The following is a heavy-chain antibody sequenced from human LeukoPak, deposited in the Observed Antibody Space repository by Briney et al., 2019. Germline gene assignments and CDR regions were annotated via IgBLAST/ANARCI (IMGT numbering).Heavy chain of an antibody. D-gene: IGHD6-19*01. J-gene: IGHJ4*02. Sequence: GGSLRLSCAASGFTFSDHYMDWVRQAPGKGLEWVGRSRNRAKSYTTDYAASVRGRFTISRDDSQNSLYLQMRSLKTEDTAVYHCVRVAYTSDWRFDYWGQGTLVTVSS. V-gene: IGHV3-72*01. CDR1: GFTFSDHY. CDR3: VRVAYTSDWRFDY. CDR2: SRNRAKSYTT.